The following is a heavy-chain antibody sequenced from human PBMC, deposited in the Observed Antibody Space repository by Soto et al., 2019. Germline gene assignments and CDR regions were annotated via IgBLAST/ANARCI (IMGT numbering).Heavy chain of an antibody. CDR1: GYTLTELS. CDR3: AAGGYSSSRTRGDNWFDP. Sequence: AASVKVSCKVSGYTLTELSMHWVRQAPGKGLEWMGGFDPEGGETIYAQKFQGRVTMTEDTSTDTAYMELSSLRSEDTAVYYCAAGGYSSSRTRGDNWFDPWGQGTLVTVSS. V-gene: IGHV1-24*01. J-gene: IGHJ5*02. CDR2: FDPEGGET. D-gene: IGHD6-13*01.